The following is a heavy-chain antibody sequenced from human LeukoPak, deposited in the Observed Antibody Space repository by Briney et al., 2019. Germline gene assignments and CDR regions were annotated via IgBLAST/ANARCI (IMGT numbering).Heavy chain of an antibody. D-gene: IGHD4-17*01. CDR2: IYYSGST. J-gene: IGHJ6*02. V-gene: IGHV4-59*08. CDR1: GGSISSYY. CDR3: ARLNIRDYYYYYGMDV. Sequence: SETLSLTCTVSGGSISSYYWSWIRQPPGKGLEWIGYIYYSGSTNYNPSLKSRVTISVDTSKNQFSLKLSSVTAADTAVYYCARLNIRDYYYYYGMDVWGQGTTVTVSS.